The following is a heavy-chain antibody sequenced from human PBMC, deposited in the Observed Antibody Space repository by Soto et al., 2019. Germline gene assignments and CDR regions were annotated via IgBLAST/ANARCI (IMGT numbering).Heavy chain of an antibody. J-gene: IGHJ5*02. Sequence: TLSLTCTVSGGSISSYYWSWIRQPPGKGLEWIGYIYYSGSTNYNPSLKSRVTISVDTSKNQFSLKLSSVTAADTAVYYCARDCDSSGYYYADRWFDPWGQGTLVTVSS. CDR2: IYYSGST. V-gene: IGHV4-59*01. CDR3: ARDCDSSGYYYADRWFDP. CDR1: GGSISSYY. D-gene: IGHD3-22*01.